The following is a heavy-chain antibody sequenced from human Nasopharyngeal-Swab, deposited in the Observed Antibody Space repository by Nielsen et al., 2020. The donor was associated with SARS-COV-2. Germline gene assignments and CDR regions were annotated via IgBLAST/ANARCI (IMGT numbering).Heavy chain of an antibody. V-gene: IGHV4-30-4*01. D-gene: IGHD3-9*01. CDR2: IYYSGST. J-gene: IGHJ6*04. Sequence: WIRQPPGKGLEWIGYIYYSGSTYYNPSLKSRVTISVDTSKNQFSLKLSSVTAADTAVYYCARGGYDILTGSEGLDVWGKGTTVTVSS. CDR3: ARGGYDILTGSEGLDV.